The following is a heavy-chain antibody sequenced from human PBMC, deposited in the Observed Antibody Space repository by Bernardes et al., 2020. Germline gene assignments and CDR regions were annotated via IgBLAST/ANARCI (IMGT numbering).Heavy chain of an antibody. CDR1: GFAVPATY. V-gene: IGHV3-53*01. Sequence: VEPLFLSCSASGFAVPATYMSWVRQAPGKGLEWVSVLYGGGTTYYADSVRGRFTISRDKSKNAVYLQMNSLRAEDTAVYYCARGGATVEFDYWGQGTLVTVSS. J-gene: IGHJ4*02. CDR3: ARGGATVEFDY. D-gene: IGHD4-4*01. CDR2: LYGGGTT.